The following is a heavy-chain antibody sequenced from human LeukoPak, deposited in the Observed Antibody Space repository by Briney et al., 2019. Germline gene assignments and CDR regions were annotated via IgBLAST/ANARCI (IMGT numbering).Heavy chain of an antibody. CDR3: ARSCDGDCYSDY. CDR1: GFTFSNHS. D-gene: IGHD2-21*02. V-gene: IGHV3-21*01. J-gene: IGHJ4*02. Sequence: NPGGSLRLSCAASGFTFSNHSMNWVRQAPGKGLEWVSSIGSTSHFRYYADSLKGRVTISRDNAKNSLYLQMSSLRVEDTAVYYCARSCDGDCYSDYWGQGTLVTVSS. CDR2: IGSTSHFR.